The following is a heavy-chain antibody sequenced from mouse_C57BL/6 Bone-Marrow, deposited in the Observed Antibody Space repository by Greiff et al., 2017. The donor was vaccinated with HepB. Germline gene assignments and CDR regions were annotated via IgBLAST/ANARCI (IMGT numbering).Heavy chain of an antibody. D-gene: IGHD2-5*01. CDR2: INPNNGGT. CDR3: ARRSNLRRGYFDV. J-gene: IGHJ1*03. V-gene: IGHV1-26*01. Sequence: VQLQQSGPELVKPGASVKISCKASGYTFTDYYMNWVKQSHGKSLEWIGDINPNNGGTSYNQKFKGKATLTVDKSSSTAYMELRSLTSEDSAVYYCARRSNLRRGYFDVWGTGTTVTVAS. CDR1: GYTFTDYY.